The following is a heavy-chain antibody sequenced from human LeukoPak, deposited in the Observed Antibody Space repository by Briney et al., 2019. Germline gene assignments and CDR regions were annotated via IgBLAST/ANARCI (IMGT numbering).Heavy chain of an antibody. J-gene: IGHJ6*03. CDR1: GFTFSSYS. V-gene: IGHV3-21*01. Sequence: PGGSLRLSCAASGFTFSSYSMNWVRQAPGKGLEWVSSISSSSSYIYYADSVKGRFTISRDNAKNSLYLQTNSLRAEDTAVYYCARDGLRFLEWFNHYYYMDVWGKGTTVTVSS. CDR3: ARDGLRFLEWFNHYYYMDV. CDR2: ISSSSSYI. D-gene: IGHD3-3*01.